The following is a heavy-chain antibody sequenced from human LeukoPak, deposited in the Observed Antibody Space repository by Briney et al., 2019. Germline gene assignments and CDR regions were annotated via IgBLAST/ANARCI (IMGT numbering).Heavy chain of an antibody. CDR1: GFTFSSYW. Sequence: GGSLRLSCAASGFTFSSYWMHWVRQAPGKGLVWVSRINSDGSSTSYADSVKGRFTISRDNAKNTLYLQMNSLRAEDTAVYYCARGPAHSYYDILTDATLPGYWGQGTLVTVSS. V-gene: IGHV3-74*01. CDR2: INSDGSST. J-gene: IGHJ4*02. D-gene: IGHD3-9*01. CDR3: ARGPAHSYYDILTDATLPGY.